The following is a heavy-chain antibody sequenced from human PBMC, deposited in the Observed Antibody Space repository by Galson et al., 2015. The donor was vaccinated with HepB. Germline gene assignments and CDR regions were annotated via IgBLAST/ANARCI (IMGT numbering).Heavy chain of an antibody. Sequence: SLRLSCAASGFTFSSYSMNWVRQAPGKGLEWVSSISSSSSYIYYADSVKGRFTISRDNAKNSLYLQMNSLRAEDTAVYYCARDSKQWLGRGALGAFDIWGQGTMVTVSS. CDR2: ISSSSSYI. J-gene: IGHJ3*02. V-gene: IGHV3-21*01. D-gene: IGHD6-19*01. CDR3: ARDSKQWLGRGALGAFDI. CDR1: GFTFSSYS.